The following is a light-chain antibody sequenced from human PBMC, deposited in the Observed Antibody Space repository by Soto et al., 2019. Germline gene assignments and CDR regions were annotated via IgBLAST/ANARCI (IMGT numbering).Light chain of an antibody. V-gene: IGLV2-14*03. CDR3: NSYTSASTYV. CDR1: VSDIVSNNY. Sequence: QSVLTQPASVSGSPGQASTISFTVTVSDIVSNNYVSFYQHHPFKVPKFIIYDFTNLRSLFSYRFSVSNSGNSASLTISGXQAEDEDDYDCNSYTSASTYVFGTGTKVTVL. CDR2: DFT. J-gene: IGLJ1*01.